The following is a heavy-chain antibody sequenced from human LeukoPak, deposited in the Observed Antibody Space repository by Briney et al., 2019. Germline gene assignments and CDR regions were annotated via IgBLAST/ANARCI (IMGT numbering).Heavy chain of an antibody. Sequence: ASVKVSCKASGYTFTSYYMHWVRQAPGQGLEWMGIINPRGVSTSYAQKFQGRVTMTRDTSTSTVYMELRSLRSEDTAVYYCARARTIAADDYWGQGTLVTVST. CDR3: ARARTIAADDY. J-gene: IGHJ4*02. CDR2: INPRGVST. D-gene: IGHD6-13*01. CDR1: GYTFTSYY. V-gene: IGHV1-46*03.